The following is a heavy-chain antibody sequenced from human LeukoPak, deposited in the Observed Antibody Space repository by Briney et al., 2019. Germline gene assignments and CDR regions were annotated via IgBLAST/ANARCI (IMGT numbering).Heavy chain of an antibody. CDR1: GGPTGSGTYY. D-gene: IGHD2-15*01. V-gene: IGHV4-39*01. Sequence: SETLSLTCTVSGGPTGSGTYYWGWIRQPPGKGLEWIGSHYYNGKTYYSPSLKSRVTISVDTSKSQFSLTLTSVTAADTAVYFCGRAPSSWGQGILVTVSS. J-gene: IGHJ5*02. CDR3: GRAPSS. CDR2: HYYNGKT.